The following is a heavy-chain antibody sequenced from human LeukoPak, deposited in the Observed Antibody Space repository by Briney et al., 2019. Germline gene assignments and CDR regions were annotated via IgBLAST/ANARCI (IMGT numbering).Heavy chain of an antibody. CDR2: ISSSGSTI. D-gene: IGHD6-13*01. CDR3: ARAGSTSLPDYDAFDI. Sequence: GGSLRLSCAASGFTFSDYYMSWIRQAPGKGLEWVSYISSSGSTIYYADSVKGRFTISRDNAKNSLYLQMNSLRAEDTAVYYCARAGSTSLPDYDAFDIWGQGTLVTVSS. J-gene: IGHJ3*02. CDR1: GFTFSDYY. V-gene: IGHV3-11*01.